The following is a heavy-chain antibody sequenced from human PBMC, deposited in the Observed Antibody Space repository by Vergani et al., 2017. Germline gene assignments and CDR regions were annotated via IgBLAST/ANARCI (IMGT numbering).Heavy chain of an antibody. V-gene: IGHV3-7*01. CDR2: IKEDGSEK. CDR1: GFIFSSYW. Sequence: EVQLVESGGGLVQPGGSLRLSCAASGFIFSSYWMHWVRQAPGKGLEWVAAIKEDGSEKQYVDSVKGRFTISRDNAKKSLYLQMNSLRGEDTAVYYCARGDSLGGCWGEGTLVSDSS. CDR3: ARGDSLGGC. J-gene: IGHJ4*02. D-gene: IGHD1-26*01.